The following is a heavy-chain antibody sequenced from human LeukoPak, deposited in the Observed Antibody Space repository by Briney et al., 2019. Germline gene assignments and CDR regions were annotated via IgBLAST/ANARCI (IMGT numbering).Heavy chain of an antibody. J-gene: IGHJ4*02. D-gene: IGHD3-3*01. CDR3: TRGTSSGYYSDY. V-gene: IGHV3-21*01. CDR1: GFTFSSYS. Sequence: GGSLRLSCAASGFTFSSYSMNWVRQAPGKGLEWVSYISSSSSYIYYADSVKGRFTISRDNAKNSLSLQMSSLRAEDPAVYYCTRGTSSGYYSDYWGQGTLVTVSS. CDR2: ISSSSSYI.